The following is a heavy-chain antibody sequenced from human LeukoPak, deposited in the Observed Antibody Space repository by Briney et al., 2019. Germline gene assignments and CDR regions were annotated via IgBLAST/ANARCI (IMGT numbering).Heavy chain of an antibody. J-gene: IGHJ4*02. D-gene: IGHD3-22*01. V-gene: IGHV4-59*08. CDR3: ARHGGPDYYDSSGYFDY. CDR1: GGSISSYY. Sequence: SETPSLTCTVSGGSISSYYWSWIRQPPGKGLEWIGYIYYSGSTNYNPSLKSRVTISVDTSKNQFSLKLSSVTAADTAVYYCARHGGPDYYDSSGYFDYWGQGTLVTVSS. CDR2: IYYSGST.